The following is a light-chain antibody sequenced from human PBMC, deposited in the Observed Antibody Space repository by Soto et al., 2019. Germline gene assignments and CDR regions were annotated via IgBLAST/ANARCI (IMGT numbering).Light chain of an antibody. CDR2: GAN. Sequence: IVMTQSPAALSVSPGERVTLSCRASQSVSSSLAWYQHKPGQAPRLLIYGANTRATGIPVRFSGSGSGTEFTLTISSLQSEDFAVYYCQQYNNWPQTFGQGTKVDIK. CDR1: QSVSSS. V-gene: IGKV3-15*01. CDR3: QQYNNWPQT. J-gene: IGKJ1*01.